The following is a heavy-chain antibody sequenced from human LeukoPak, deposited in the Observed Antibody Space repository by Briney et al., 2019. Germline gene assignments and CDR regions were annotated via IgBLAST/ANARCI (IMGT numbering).Heavy chain of an antibody. Sequence: GGSLRLSCAAAGFTFNNYAMSWVRQAPGKGLKWVSGISSGGSTYYADSVKGRFTISRDNSKNTLYLQMNSLRVEDTAVYYCAKDPYRVVVATGNYLDPWGQGTLVTVSA. J-gene: IGHJ5*02. CDR3: AKDPYRVVVATGNYLDP. V-gene: IGHV3-23*01. D-gene: IGHD2-21*01. CDR1: GFTFNNYA. CDR2: ISSGGST.